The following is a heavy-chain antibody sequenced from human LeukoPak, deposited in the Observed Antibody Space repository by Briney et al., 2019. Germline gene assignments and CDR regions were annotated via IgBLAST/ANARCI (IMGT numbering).Heavy chain of an antibody. CDR1: GGSISSSSYY. J-gene: IGHJ6*02. CDR3: ASSLCSGGSCYSYYYYYGMDV. D-gene: IGHD2-15*01. Sequence: SETLSLTCTVSGGSISSSSYYWGWIRQPPGKGLEWIGRIYYSGSTYYNPSLKSRVTISVDTSKNQFSLKLSSVTAADTAVYYCASSLCSGGSCYSYYYYYGMDVWGQGTTVTVSS. V-gene: IGHV4-39*07. CDR2: IYYSGST.